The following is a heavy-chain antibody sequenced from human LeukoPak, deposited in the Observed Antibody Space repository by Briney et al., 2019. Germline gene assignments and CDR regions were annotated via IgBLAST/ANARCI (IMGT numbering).Heavy chain of an antibody. Sequence: SETLSLTCTVSGGSLSSSTHYWGWIRQPPGKGLEWIGIKYYSGKTYYNPSRKSQVTISVDTSKNQFSLKLTSVTAADTAVYFCAGIGYYYHRGPGSDLYYFDYWGQGTLVTVSS. D-gene: IGHD3-22*01. CDR2: KYYSGKT. V-gene: IGHV4-39*07. J-gene: IGHJ4*02. CDR1: GGSLSSSTHY. CDR3: AGIGYYYHRGPGSDLYYFDY.